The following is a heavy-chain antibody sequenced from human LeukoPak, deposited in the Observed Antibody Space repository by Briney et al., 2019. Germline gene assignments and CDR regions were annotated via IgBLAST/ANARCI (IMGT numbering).Heavy chain of an antibody. CDR3: AREKGGYDFWSGLGLSYYYYGMDV. J-gene: IGHJ6*02. D-gene: IGHD3-3*01. Sequence: GGSLRLSCAASGFTFSSYWMHWVRQAPGKGLVWVSRINSAGSSTSYADSVKGRFTISRDNAKNTLYLQMNSLRAEDTAVYYCAREKGGYDFWSGLGLSYYYYGMDVWGQGTTVTVSS. CDR2: INSAGSST. CDR1: GFTFSSYW. V-gene: IGHV3-74*01.